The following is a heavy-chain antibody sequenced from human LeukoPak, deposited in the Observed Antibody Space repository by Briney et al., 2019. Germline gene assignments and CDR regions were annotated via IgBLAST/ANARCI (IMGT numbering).Heavy chain of an antibody. V-gene: IGHV3-7*01. CDR3: ARAPRYCSGGSCYLGSLDY. CDR1: GFTFSSYW. Sequence: GGSLRLFCAASGFTFSSYWMSWVRQAPGKGLEWVANIKQDGSEKYYVDSVKGRFTISRDNAKNSLYLQMNSLRAEDTAVYYCARAPRYCSGGSCYLGSLDYWGQGTLVTVS. D-gene: IGHD2-15*01. CDR2: IKQDGSEK. J-gene: IGHJ4*02.